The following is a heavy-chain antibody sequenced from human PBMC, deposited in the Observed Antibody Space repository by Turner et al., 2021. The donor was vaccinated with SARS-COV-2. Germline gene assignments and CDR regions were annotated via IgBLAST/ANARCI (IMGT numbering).Heavy chain of an antibody. J-gene: IGHJ4*02. CDR3: AREHDDFWSGYFY. Sequence: EVQLVESGGGLVQPGGSLRLSCAASGFTLSTYSMSWVRQAPGKGPEWVSYISGTTTTIYYADSEKGRFTISRDNAKNSLYLQMNNLRAEDTAMYYCAREHDDFWSGYFYWGQGTLVTVSS. CDR2: ISGTTTTI. CDR1: GFTLSTYS. V-gene: IGHV3-48*01. D-gene: IGHD3-3*01.